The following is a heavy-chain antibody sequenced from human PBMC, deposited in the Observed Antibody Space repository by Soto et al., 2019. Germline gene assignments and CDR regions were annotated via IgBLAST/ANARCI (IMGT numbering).Heavy chain of an antibody. V-gene: IGHV3-23*01. Sequence: PGESLKMSCASSGFSFRGYAMTWVLQAPGQGLEWVSSISGSGVNIYYADSVRGRFTISRDNSKNILFLHMNSLRVEDTAVYYCAKDTTVTTIPPYWGQGTQVTVSS. CDR2: ISGSGVNI. D-gene: IGHD4-17*01. J-gene: IGHJ4*02. CDR3: AKDTTVTTIPPY. CDR1: GFSFRGYA.